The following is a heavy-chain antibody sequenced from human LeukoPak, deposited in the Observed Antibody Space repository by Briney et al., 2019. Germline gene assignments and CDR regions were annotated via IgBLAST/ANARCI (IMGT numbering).Heavy chain of an antibody. J-gene: IGHJ4*02. D-gene: IGHD6-13*01. CDR3: ARKYSSSRPTKGGYFDY. CDR2: IWYDGSNK. CDR1: GFTFSSYG. V-gene: IGHV3-33*01. Sequence: GGSLRLSCAASGFTFSSYGMYWVRQAPGKGLEWVAVIWYDGSNKYYADSVKGRSTISRDNSKNTLYLQMNSLRAEDTAVYYCARKYSSSRPTKGGYFDYWGQGTLVTVSS.